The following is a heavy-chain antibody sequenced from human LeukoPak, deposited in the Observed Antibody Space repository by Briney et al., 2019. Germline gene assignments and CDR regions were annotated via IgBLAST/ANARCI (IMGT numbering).Heavy chain of an antibody. V-gene: IGHV3-23*01. Sequence: GGSLRLSCAASGFTFSSYAMSWVGQAAGKGLEWVSAISGSGGSPYYADPAKGRCNISISNSKTKLYLQMNRLSAEDTAVYYCAKALYSSGYYGMDVWGQGTTVTVSS. CDR1: GFTFSSYA. D-gene: IGHD5-18*01. J-gene: IGHJ6*02. CDR2: ISGSGGSP. CDR3: AKALYSSGYYGMDV.